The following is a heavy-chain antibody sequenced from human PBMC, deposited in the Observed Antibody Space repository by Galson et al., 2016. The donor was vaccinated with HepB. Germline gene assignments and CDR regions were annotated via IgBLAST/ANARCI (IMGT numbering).Heavy chain of an antibody. CDR3: ARGPYYYYSSGYYYYYNGMDV. D-gene: IGHD3-22*01. CDR1: GGSFSDYY. J-gene: IGHJ6*02. CDR2: INHSENT. Sequence: TLSLTCAVYGGSFSDYYWSWIRQSPGKGLEWIGEINHSENTYYNPSLKSRVTISLDTYKNQFFLRLSSVTAADTAVYYCARGPYYYYSSGYYYYYNGMDVWGQGTTVTVSS. V-gene: IGHV4-34*01.